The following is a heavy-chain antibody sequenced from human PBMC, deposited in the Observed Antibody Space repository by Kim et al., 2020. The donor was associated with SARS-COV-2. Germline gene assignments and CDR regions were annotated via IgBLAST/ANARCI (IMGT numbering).Heavy chain of an antibody. CDR3: ARGRIFVVVVAATAQNWFDP. J-gene: IGHJ5*02. Sequence: SETLSLTCAVYGGSFGGYYWNWIRQPPGKGLEWIGEINHSGSTNYNPSLKSRVSISVDTSKNQFSLKLSSVTAADTAVYYCARGRIFVVVVAATAQNWFDPWGQGTLVTVSS. CDR2: INHSGST. V-gene: IGHV4-34*01. CDR1: GGSFGGYY. D-gene: IGHD2-15*01.